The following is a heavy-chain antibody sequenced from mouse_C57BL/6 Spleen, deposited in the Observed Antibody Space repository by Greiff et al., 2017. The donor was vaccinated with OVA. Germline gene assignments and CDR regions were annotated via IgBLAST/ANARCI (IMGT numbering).Heavy chain of an antibody. D-gene: IGHD2-5*01. V-gene: IGHV3-6*01. CDR1: GYSITSGYY. CDR2: ISYDGSN. CDR3: ARDHSNPAWFAY. Sequence: EVQRVESGPGLVKPSQSLSLTCSVTGYSITSGYYWNWIRQFPGNKLEWMGYISYDGSNNYNPSLKNRISITRDTSKNQFFLKLNSVTTEDTATYYCARDHSNPAWFAYWGQGTLVTVSA. J-gene: IGHJ3*01.